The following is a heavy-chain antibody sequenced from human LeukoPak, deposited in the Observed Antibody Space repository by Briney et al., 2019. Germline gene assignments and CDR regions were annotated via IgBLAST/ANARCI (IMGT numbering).Heavy chain of an antibody. J-gene: IGHJ4*02. CDR2: IYYSGST. D-gene: IGHD1-26*01. V-gene: IGHV4-39*07. CDR3: ATYSGTYPFFDY. CDR1: GGSISSSSYY. Sequence: KPSETLSLTCTVSGGSISSSSYYWGWIRQPPGKGLEWIGSIYYSGSTYYNPSLKSRVTISVDTSKNQFSLKLTSVTAADTAVYYCATYSGTYPFFDYWGQGTLVTVSS.